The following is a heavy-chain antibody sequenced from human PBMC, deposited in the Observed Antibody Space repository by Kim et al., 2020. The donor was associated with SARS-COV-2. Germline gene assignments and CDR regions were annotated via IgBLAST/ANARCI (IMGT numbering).Heavy chain of an antibody. V-gene: IGHV4-4*02. CDR3: ARDRKGYCSSTSCYNGMDV. D-gene: IGHD2-2*02. Sequence: SETLSLTCAASGGSISSSNWWSWVRQPPGKGLEWIGEIYHSGSTNYNPSLKSRVTISVDKSKNQFSLKLSSVTAADTAVYYCARDRKGYCSSTSCYNGMDVWGQGTTVTVSS. CDR1: GGSISSSNW. CDR2: IYHSGST. J-gene: IGHJ6*02.